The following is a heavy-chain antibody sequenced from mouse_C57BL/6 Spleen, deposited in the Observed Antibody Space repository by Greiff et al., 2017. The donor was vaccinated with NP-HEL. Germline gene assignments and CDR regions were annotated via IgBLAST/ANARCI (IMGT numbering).Heavy chain of an antibody. CDR3: ARDTTGRGFAY. D-gene: IGHD1-1*01. Sequence: VKLQESGPELVKPGASVKISCKASGYAFSSSWMNWVKQRPGKGLEWIGRIYPGDGDTNYNGKFKGKATLTADKSSSTAYMQLSSLTSEDSAVYFCARDTTGRGFAYWGQGTLVTVSA. V-gene: IGHV1-82*01. J-gene: IGHJ3*01. CDR2: IYPGDGDT. CDR1: GYAFSSSW.